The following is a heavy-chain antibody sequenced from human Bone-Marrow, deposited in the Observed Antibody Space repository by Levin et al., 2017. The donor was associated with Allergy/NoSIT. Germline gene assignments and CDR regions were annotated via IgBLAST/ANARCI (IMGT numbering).Heavy chain of an antibody. J-gene: IGHJ6*02. D-gene: IGHD6-13*01. CDR3: VRSPSSILPSDHIYYGMDV. V-gene: IGHV2-26*01. CDR2: IFSEDEK. Sequence: SGPTLVKPSETLTLTCTVSGFSLTDHTMGVSWIRQPPGKALEWLAHIFSEDEKSYSTSLKTRLTISEDTSKSQVVLSMANMHPADTGTYYCVRSPSSILPSDHIYYGMDVWGQGTTVTVSS. CDR1: GFSLTDHTMG.